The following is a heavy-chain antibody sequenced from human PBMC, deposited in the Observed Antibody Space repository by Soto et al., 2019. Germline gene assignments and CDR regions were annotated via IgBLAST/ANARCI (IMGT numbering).Heavy chain of an antibody. CDR1: GFSLTSGVVG. Sequence: QITLKESGPTLVKPTQSLTLTCTFSGFSLTSGVVGVGWIRQPPGEALEWLALIYWNDEQYYNPSLRNRLTTTRDTSKNQVVLTMTNMDPVDTATDYCAHRLPGPSGYDVWGQGTTVTVSS. CDR2: IYWNDEQ. D-gene: IGHD6-13*01. J-gene: IGHJ6*02. CDR3: AHRLPGPSGYDV. V-gene: IGHV2-5*01.